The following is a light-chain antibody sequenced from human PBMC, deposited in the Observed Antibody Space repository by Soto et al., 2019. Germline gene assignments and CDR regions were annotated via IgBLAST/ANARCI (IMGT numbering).Light chain of an antibody. Sequence: QLVLTQSPSASASLGASVKLTCTLSSGHSNYAIAWHQQQPEKVPRYLMKVNSDGSHSKGDGIPDRFSGSSSGAERYLTISSLQSEDEADYYCQTWGTGIQVFGGGIKLTVL. J-gene: IGLJ3*02. CDR3: QTWGTGIQV. CDR1: SGHSNYA. V-gene: IGLV4-69*01. CDR2: VNSDGSH.